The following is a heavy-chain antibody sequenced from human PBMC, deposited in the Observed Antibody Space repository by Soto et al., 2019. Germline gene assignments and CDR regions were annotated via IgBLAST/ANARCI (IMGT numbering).Heavy chain of an antibody. Sequence: EVQLLDSGGGLVQPGGSLSLSCAASGFTFSNYVMNWVRQAPGKGLDWVSAISASGGGTYYPDSVKGRITISRDNAKNTLYLQMSSLRGEDTAVFDCAQGPLGSGYDVHYWGEGTLVTVAS. D-gene: IGHD5-12*01. V-gene: IGHV3-23*01. CDR3: AQGPLGSGYDVHY. CDR1: GFTFSNYV. J-gene: IGHJ4*02. CDR2: ISASGGGT.